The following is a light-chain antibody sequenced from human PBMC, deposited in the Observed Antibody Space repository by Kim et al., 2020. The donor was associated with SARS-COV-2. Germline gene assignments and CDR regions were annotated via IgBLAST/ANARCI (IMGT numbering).Light chain of an antibody. J-gene: IGKJ1*01. CDR1: EPVTTN. CDR2: GAS. Sequence: TQSPATLSVSPGETVTLSCRASEPVTTNIAWYQQKRGRTPRLVIYGASTRAAGIPDRFSGSGSETEFTLTSSSLQSEDFAVYYCQQYNAWPTFGQGTKVDIK. CDR3: QQYNAWPT. V-gene: IGKV3D-15*01.